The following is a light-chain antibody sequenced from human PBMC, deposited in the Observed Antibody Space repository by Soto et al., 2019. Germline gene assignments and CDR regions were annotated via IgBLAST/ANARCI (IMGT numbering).Light chain of an antibody. J-gene: IGLJ2*01. CDR1: SPNIGRNY. Sequence: QSVLTQPPSVSAAPGQEVSISCSGSSPNIGRNYVCWYQQLPGTAPKLLIYDNYKRPSDIPDRFSGSQSGTSATLAITGLQTGDEADYYCATWDSSLSVGVFGGGTQLTVL. V-gene: IGLV1-51*01. CDR3: ATWDSSLSVGV. CDR2: DNY.